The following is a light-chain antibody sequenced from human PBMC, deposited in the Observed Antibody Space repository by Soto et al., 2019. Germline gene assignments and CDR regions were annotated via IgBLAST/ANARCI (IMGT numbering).Light chain of an antibody. CDR2: AVS. J-gene: IGLJ1*01. V-gene: IGLV2-18*01. CDR3: SLYISRSTSFV. CDR1: SSDIGTYIS. Sequence: QSVLTQPPSVSGSPGQSVSISCTGTSSDIGTYISVSWYQQPPGTAPKLILYAVSNRPSGVPDRFSGSKSGNTASLTISGLQAEDEADYYCSLYISRSTSFVFGTGTKVTVL.